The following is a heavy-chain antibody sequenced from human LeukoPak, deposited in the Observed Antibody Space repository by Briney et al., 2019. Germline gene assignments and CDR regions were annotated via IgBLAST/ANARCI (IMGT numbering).Heavy chain of an antibody. D-gene: IGHD1-26*01. CDR2: IYHSGST. CDR3: ARVWELLRHWFDP. CDR1: GYSISSGYY. J-gene: IGHJ5*02. V-gene: IGHV4-38-2*02. Sequence: AETLSLTCTVSGYSISSGYYWGWIRQPPGKGLEWIGSIYHSGSTYYNPSLKSRVTISVDTSKNQFSLKLSSVTAADTAVYYCARVWELLRHWFDPWGQGTLVTVSS.